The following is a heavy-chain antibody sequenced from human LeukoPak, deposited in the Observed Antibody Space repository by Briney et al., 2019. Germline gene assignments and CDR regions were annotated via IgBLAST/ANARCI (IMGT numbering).Heavy chain of an antibody. D-gene: IGHD3-10*01. Sequence: GGSLRLSCAASGFTFSSYSMNWVRQAPGKGLEWVSSIGSSSSYIYYADSVKGRFTISRDNAKNSLYLQMNSLRAEDTAVYYCARVLFRGWAIDYWGQGTLVTVSS. V-gene: IGHV3-21*01. CDR1: GFTFSSYS. CDR2: IGSSSSYI. CDR3: ARVLFRGWAIDY. J-gene: IGHJ4*02.